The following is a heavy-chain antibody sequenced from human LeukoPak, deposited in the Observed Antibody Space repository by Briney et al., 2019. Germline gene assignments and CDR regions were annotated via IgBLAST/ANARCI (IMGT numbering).Heavy chain of an antibody. D-gene: IGHD3-10*01. CDR2: INCSGGST. V-gene: IGHV3-23*01. Sequence: PGGSLTLSCAASGFTISSYDMSWIRQAPGKGLEWVAAINCSGGSTYYPDSVKRRFTISKDNTNHTPYLQMNSLRAEDAAVYYSAKGYSGSYPGRDALDIWGQETMVTVSS. CDR1: GFTISSYD. J-gene: IGHJ3*02. CDR3: AKGYSGSYPGRDALDI.